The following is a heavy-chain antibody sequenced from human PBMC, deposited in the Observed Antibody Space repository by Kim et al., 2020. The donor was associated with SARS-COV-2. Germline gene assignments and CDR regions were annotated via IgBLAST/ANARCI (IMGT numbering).Heavy chain of an antibody. D-gene: IGHD3-16*01. CDR3: ARDQGRFLDDYDGALDH. J-gene: IGHJ4*02. V-gene: IGHV3-23*01. CDR1: GFTFNTYG. Sequence: GGSLRLSCAASGFTFNTYGINWVRQAPGKGLEWVAAISGNGSNKYYADSVKGRFTISRDNSNYTLYLQMSSLRTDDTAVYYCARDQGRFLDDYDGALDHWGQGSPVTVSS. CDR2: ISGNGSNK.